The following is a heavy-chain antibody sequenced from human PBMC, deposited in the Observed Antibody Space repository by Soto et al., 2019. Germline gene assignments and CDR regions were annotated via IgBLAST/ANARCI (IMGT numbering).Heavy chain of an antibody. CDR2: INHSGST. V-gene: IGHV4-34*01. CDR3: ARGFLWFGDSNPYYFDY. CDR1: GGSFSGYY. D-gene: IGHD3-10*01. J-gene: IGHJ4*02. Sequence: QVQLQQWGAGLLKPSETLSLTCAVYGGSFSGYYWSWIRQPPGKGLEWIGEINHSGSTNYNPSLKSRVTISVDTSKNQFSLKLSSVTAADTAVYYCARGFLWFGDSNPYYFDYWGQGTLVTVSS.